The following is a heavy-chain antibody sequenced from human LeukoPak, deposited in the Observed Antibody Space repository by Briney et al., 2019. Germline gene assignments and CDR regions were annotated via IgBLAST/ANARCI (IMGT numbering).Heavy chain of an antibody. D-gene: IGHD3-10*01. J-gene: IGHJ4*02. CDR2: INSDGSST. Sequence: PGGSLRLSCAASGFTFSSYWMHWVRQAPGKGLVWVSRINSDGSSTSYADSVKGRFTISRDNAKNTLYLQMNSLRAEDTAVNYCAREGGITMVRGVIITNYFDYWGQGTLVTVSS. CDR3: AREGGITMVRGVIITNYFDY. CDR1: GFTFSSYW. V-gene: IGHV3-74*01.